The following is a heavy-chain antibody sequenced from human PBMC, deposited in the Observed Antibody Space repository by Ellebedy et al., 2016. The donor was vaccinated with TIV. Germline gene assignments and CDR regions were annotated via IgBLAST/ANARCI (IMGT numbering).Heavy chain of an antibody. Sequence: GESLKISCEASGLIVTHASMTRVRQAPGKGLEWIGRIQSRSEGGTAAYSAPVQGRFIISRDESENKLLLQMHSLRTEDTGVYYCNTGWAYDDWGQGTRVTVSS. J-gene: IGHJ3*01. CDR3: NTGWAYDD. V-gene: IGHV3-15*05. CDR1: GLIVTHAS. CDR2: IQSRSEGGTA.